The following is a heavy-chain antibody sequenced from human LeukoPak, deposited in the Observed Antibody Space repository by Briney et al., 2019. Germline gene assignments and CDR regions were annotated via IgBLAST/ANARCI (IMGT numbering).Heavy chain of an antibody. J-gene: IGHJ4*02. V-gene: IGHV3-66*01. D-gene: IGHD5-12*01. CDR3: SIGPSGYHNT. CDR1: EFFDGSNY. Sequence: GGSLSLFCAASEFFDGSNYMTWVRQAPGEGLECVSHIYSGGSKYYADSVKGRFTISRDNSKHKLSLPMNSLRAGDPGVFFCSIGPSGYHNTGGQGTLVTVAS. CDR2: IYSGGSK.